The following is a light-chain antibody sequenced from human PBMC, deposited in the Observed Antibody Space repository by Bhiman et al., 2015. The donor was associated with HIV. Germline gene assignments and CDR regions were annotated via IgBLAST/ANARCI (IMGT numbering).Light chain of an antibody. Sequence: QSALTQPASVSGSPGQSITLSCTGTSSDVGRYNYVSWYQQHPGKAPKLMIYDVSNRPSGVSERFAGSKSGNTASLTISGFQAEDEADYYCSSYASSSTLVFGGGTQLTVL. J-gene: IGLJ2*01. CDR1: SSDVGRYNY. CDR2: DVS. CDR3: SSYASSSTLV. V-gene: IGLV2-14*03.